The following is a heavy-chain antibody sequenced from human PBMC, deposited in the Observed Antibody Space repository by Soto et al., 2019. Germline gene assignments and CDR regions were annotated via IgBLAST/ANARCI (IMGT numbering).Heavy chain of an antibody. D-gene: IGHD3-22*01. Sequence: SETLSLTCAVYGGSFSGYYWSWIRLPPGKGLEWIGEINHSGSTNYNPSLQSRVTISVDTSKNQFSLKLSSVTAADTAVYYCARAPTLYHYDSSGYYPYYFDYWGQGTLVTVSS. CDR1: GGSFSGYY. CDR3: ARAPTLYHYDSSGYYPYYFDY. V-gene: IGHV4-34*01. CDR2: INHSGST. J-gene: IGHJ4*02.